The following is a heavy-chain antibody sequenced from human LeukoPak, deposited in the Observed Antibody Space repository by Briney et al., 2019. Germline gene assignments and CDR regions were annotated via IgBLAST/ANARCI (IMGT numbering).Heavy chain of an antibody. CDR1: GFTVSSNY. CDR2: IYSGGST. V-gene: IGHV3-66*01. CDR3: ARDGTVWAAAGTIDY. Sequence: GGSLRLSCAASGFTVSSNYMSWVRQAPGKGLEWVSVIYSGGSTYYADSVKGRFTISRDNSKNTLYLQMNSLRAEDTAVYYCARDGTVWAAAGTIDYWGQGTLVTVSS. J-gene: IGHJ4*02. D-gene: IGHD6-13*01.